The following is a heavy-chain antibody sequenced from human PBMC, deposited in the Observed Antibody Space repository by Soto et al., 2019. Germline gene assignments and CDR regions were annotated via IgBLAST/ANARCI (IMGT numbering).Heavy chain of an antibody. Sequence: PTETLSLTCTVSGGSISIYYWSWVRQPPGKGLEWIGYIYHSGSTNYNPSLESRVTISVDKSKNQFSLKLSSVTAADTAVYYCARVLGNDAFDIWGQGTMVTVSS. CDR3: ARVLGNDAFDI. V-gene: IGHV4-59*12. J-gene: IGHJ3*02. CDR1: GGSISIYY. D-gene: IGHD3-3*02. CDR2: IYHSGST.